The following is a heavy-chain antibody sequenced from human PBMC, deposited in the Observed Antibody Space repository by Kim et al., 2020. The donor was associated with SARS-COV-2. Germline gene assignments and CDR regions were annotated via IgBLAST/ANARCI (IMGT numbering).Heavy chain of an antibody. J-gene: IGHJ4*02. V-gene: IGHV5-51*01. CDR2: IYPGDSDS. Sequence: GESLKISCKGSGYSFTSYWIGWVRQMPGKGLEWMGIIYPGDSDSRYSPSFQGQVTISADKSISTAYLQWSSLKASDTAMYYCARHLIWFGELSPFDYWGQGTLVTVSS. D-gene: IGHD3-10*01. CDR1: GYSFTSYW. CDR3: ARHLIWFGELSPFDY.